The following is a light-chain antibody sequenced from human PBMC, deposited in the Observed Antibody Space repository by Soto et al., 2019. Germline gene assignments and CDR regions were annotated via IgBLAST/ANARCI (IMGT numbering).Light chain of an antibody. Sequence: DIQMTQSPSSLSASVGDRVTITCRASQNINNYLNLYQQKPGKAPKLLIYGAYSLQSGVPSRFSGSGSGTHFTLIIRSLQPEDFATYYCQQRYKISYTFGQGTKLEIK. CDR3: QQRYKISYT. CDR2: GAY. CDR1: QNINNY. V-gene: IGKV1-39*01. J-gene: IGKJ2*01.